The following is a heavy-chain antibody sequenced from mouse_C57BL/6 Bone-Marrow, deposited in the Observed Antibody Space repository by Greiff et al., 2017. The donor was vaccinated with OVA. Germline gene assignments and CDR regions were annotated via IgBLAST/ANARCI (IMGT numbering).Heavy chain of an antibody. J-gene: IGHJ3*01. CDR1: GYAFSSYW. V-gene: IGHV1-80*01. Sequence: QVQLKESGAELVKPGASVKISCKASGYAFSSYWMNWVKQRPGKGLEWIGQIYPGDGDTNYNGKFKGKATLTADKSSSTAYMQLSSLTSEDSAVYFCARKNGNYPAWFAYWGQGTLVTVSA. CDR2: IYPGDGDT. D-gene: IGHD2-1*01. CDR3: ARKNGNYPAWFAY.